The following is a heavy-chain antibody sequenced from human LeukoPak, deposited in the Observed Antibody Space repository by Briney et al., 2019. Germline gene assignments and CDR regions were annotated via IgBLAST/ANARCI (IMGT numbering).Heavy chain of an antibody. J-gene: IGHJ3*02. CDR1: GGSISSGSYY. Sequence: SQTLSLTCTVSGGSISSGSYYWSWIRQPAGKGLEWIGRIYTSGSTNYNPSLKSRVTISVDTSKNQFSLKLSSVTAADTAVYYCARGFEGLAAFDIWGQGTMVTVSS. V-gene: IGHV4-61*02. CDR3: ARGFEGLAAFDI. D-gene: IGHD3-10*01. CDR2: IYTSGST.